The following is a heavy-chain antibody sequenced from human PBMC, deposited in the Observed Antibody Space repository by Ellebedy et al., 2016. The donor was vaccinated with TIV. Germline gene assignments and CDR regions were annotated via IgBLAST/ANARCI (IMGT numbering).Heavy chain of an antibody. CDR1: GFTFSSYA. Sequence: GESLKISXAASGFTFSSYAVHWVRQAPGKGLEWVAVISYDGSNKYYADSVKGRFTISRDNAKNSLYLQMNSLRAEDTAVYYCARDQDWGVVVPAAIAYWGQGTLVTVSS. CDR2: ISYDGSNK. D-gene: IGHD2-2*02. J-gene: IGHJ4*02. V-gene: IGHV3-30-3*01. CDR3: ARDQDWGVVVPAAIAY.